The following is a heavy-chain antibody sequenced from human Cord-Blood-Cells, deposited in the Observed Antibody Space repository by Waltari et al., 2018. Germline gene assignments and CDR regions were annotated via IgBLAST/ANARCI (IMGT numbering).Heavy chain of an antibody. V-gene: IGHV4-34*01. D-gene: IGHD6-19*01. CDR3: ARGAVFDY. J-gene: IGHJ4*02. CDR1: GRSFSGYY. CDR2: IKHSGST. Sequence: QVQLQQWGAGLLQPSETLSPPCAVYGRSFSGYYWIWIRQPPGKGLEWIGEIKHSGSTNYNPSLKSRVTISVDTSKNQFSLKLSSVTAADTAVYYCARGAVFDYWGQGTLVTVSS.